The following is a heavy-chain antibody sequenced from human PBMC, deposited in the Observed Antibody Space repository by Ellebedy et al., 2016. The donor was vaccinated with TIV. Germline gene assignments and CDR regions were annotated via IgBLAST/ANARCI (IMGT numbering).Heavy chain of an antibody. CDR1: GFTFSSYA. CDR3: ARIMTTVVTPDRFDY. D-gene: IGHD4-23*01. CDR2: ISYDGSNK. J-gene: IGHJ4*02. V-gene: IGHV3-30-3*01. Sequence: GESLKISXAASGFTFSSYAMHWVRQAPGKGLEWVAVISYDGSNKYYADSVKGRFTISRDNSKNTLYLQMNSLRAEDTAVYYCARIMTTVVTPDRFDYWGQGTLVTVSS.